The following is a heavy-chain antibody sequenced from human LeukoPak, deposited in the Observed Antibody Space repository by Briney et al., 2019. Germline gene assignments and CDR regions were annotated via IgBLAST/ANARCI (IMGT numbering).Heavy chain of an antibody. CDR2: INPSVGST. CDR1: GYTFTAYY. D-gene: IGHD3-22*01. CDR3: ARLPPDSSGYFPHYYFDY. V-gene: IGHV1-46*01. Sequence: ASVKVSCKTSGYTFTAYYMYWVRQAPGQGLEWMGIINPSVGSTSYAQKFQGRVTMTRDTSTSTVYMELSGLRSEDTAVYYCARLPPDSSGYFPHYYFDYWGQGTLVTVSS. J-gene: IGHJ4*02.